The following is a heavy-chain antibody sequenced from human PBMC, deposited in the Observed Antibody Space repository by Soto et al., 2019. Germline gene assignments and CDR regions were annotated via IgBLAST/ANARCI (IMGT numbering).Heavy chain of an antibody. CDR2: IYYSGST. Sequence: PSETLSLTCTVSGGSISSGGYYWSWIRQHPGKGLEWIGYIYYSGSTYYKPSLKSRVTISVDTSKNQFSLKLSSVTAADTAVYYCARDRYCSGGSCYLFDYWGQGTLVTVSS. CDR1: GGSISSGGYY. CDR3: ARDRYCSGGSCYLFDY. D-gene: IGHD2-15*01. J-gene: IGHJ4*02. V-gene: IGHV4-31*03.